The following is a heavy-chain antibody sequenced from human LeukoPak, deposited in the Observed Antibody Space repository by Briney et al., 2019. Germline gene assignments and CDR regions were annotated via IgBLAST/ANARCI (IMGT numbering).Heavy chain of an antibody. Sequence: ASVKVSCKVSGYTLTELSMHWVRQAPGKGLEWMGGFDPEDGETIYAQKFQGRVTMTEDTSTDTAYMERSSLRSEDTAVYYCATEDYSSSSLRWFDPWGQGTLVTVSS. CDR3: ATEDYSSSSLRWFDP. D-gene: IGHD6-6*01. V-gene: IGHV1-24*01. CDR2: FDPEDGET. J-gene: IGHJ5*02. CDR1: GYTLTELS.